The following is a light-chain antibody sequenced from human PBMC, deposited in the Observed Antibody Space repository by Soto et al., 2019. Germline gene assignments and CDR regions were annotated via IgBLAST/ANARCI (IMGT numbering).Light chain of an antibody. CDR2: DTN. CDR3: MLSYSGAWV. V-gene: IGLV7-46*01. Sequence: QAVVTQEPSLTVSPGGTVTLTCGSSTGAVTSGHYPYWFQQKPGQAPRTLIYDTNNKHSWTPARFSGSLLGGQAALTLSGAQPEDEAEYYCMLSYSGAWVFGGGTKLTVL. J-gene: IGLJ3*02. CDR1: TGAVTSGHY.